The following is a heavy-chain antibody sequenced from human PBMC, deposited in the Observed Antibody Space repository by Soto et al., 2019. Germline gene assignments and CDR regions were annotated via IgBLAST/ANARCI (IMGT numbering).Heavy chain of an antibody. CDR1: GFTFRSFT. V-gene: IGHV3-21*01. CDR3: TRDASRDSSARGWFDP. J-gene: IGHJ5*02. CDR2: ISSNSAYI. D-gene: IGHD6-13*01. Sequence: GGSLRLSSAASGFTFRSFTINWVRQAPGKGLEWVSTISSNSAYIYYTDALRGRFTISRDNAKNSLHLQMNSLRAEDTAVYYCTRDASRDSSARGWFDPWGPGTLVTVSS.